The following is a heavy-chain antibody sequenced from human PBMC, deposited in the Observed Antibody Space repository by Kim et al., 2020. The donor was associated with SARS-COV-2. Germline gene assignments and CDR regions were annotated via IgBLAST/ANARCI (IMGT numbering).Heavy chain of an antibody. V-gene: IGHV4-4*02. D-gene: IGHD6-19*01. Sequence: YSPSLKSRVTISVDKCKNQFALKLSSVTAADKAVYYCARAKAVVEDAFDIWGQGTMVTVSS. CDR3: ARAKAVVEDAFDI. J-gene: IGHJ3*02.